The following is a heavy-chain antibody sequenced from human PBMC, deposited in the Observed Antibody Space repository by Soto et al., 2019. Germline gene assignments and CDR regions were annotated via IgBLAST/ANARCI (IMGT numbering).Heavy chain of an antibody. Sequence: QVQLVQSGAEVKKPGASVKVSCKASGYTFTSYAMHWVRQAPGQRLEWMGWINAGNGNTKYSQKFQGRVTITRDTSASTAYMELSSLRAEDTAVYYCARDVLVRNYYYGMDVWGQGTTVIVSS. V-gene: IGHV1-3*01. D-gene: IGHD2-2*01. CDR1: GYTFTSYA. CDR3: ARDVLVRNYYYGMDV. CDR2: INAGNGNT. J-gene: IGHJ6*02.